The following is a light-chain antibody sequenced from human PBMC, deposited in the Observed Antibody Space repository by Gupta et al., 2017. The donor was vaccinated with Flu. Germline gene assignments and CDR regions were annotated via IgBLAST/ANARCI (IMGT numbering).Light chain of an antibody. CDR2: EVS. CDR1: SSDVGGYNY. J-gene: IGLJ1*01. V-gene: IGLV2-8*01. Sequence: QSALTQPPSASGSPGQSVTIPCTGTSSDVGGYNYVSWYQQHPGKAPKLMIYEVSKRPSGVPDRFSGPKSGSTASLTVSGLQAEDEADYYCSSYAGSNNYVFGTGTKVTVL. CDR3: SSYAGSNNYV.